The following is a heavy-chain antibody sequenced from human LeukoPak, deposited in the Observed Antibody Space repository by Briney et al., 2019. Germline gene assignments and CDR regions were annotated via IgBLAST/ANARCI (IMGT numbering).Heavy chain of an antibody. V-gene: IGHV3-21*01. CDR1: GFTFNSYS. D-gene: IGHD1-26*01. CDR2: ISGSRSYI. Sequence: GESLRLSCAASGFTFNSYSMNWVRQAPGKGLEWVSSISGSRSYIYYADSVKGRFTISRDNAKYSLYLQMNSLTAEDTAVYYCARDPYSGAYGNTYYYYMDVWGKGTTVTISS. J-gene: IGHJ6*03. CDR3: ARDPYSGAYGNTYYYYMDV.